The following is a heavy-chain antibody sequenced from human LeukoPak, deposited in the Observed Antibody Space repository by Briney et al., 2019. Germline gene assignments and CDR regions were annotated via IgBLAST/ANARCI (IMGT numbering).Heavy chain of an antibody. CDR2: IDPDGNT. CDR1: GFTLSNSW. V-gene: IGHV3-74*01. J-gene: IGHJ4*02. Sequence: PGGSLRLSCAPSGFTLSNSWMHWVRQAPGKGLVWVSRIDPDGNTDYADSVKGRFTISRDNAKNTLYLQMNSLRAEDTAVYYCARQYGSSTDCTLDYWGQGTLVTVSS. D-gene: IGHD2-2*01. CDR3: ARQYGSSTDCTLDY.